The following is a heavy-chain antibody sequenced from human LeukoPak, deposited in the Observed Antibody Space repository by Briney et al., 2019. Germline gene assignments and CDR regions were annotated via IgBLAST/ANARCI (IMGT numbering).Heavy chain of an antibody. CDR2: ISGSGGST. D-gene: IGHD3-10*01. Sequence: GGSLRLSCAASGFTFSSYAMSWVRQAPGKGLEWVSAISGSGGSTYYADPVKGRFTISRDNSKNTLYLQMNSLRAEDTAVYYCAKDGSGSYYGYYFDYWGQGTLVTVSS. CDR3: AKDGSGSYYGYYFDY. V-gene: IGHV3-23*01. J-gene: IGHJ4*02. CDR1: GFTFSSYA.